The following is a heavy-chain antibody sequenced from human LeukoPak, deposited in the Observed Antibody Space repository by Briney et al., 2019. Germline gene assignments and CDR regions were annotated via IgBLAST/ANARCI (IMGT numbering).Heavy chain of an antibody. CDR2: MNPNSGNT. D-gene: IGHD3-10*01. V-gene: IGHV1-8*01. CDR1: GYTFTSYA. J-gene: IGHJ4*02. Sequence: ASVKLSRKAPGYTFTSYAINWVRQATGQGPEWMGWMNPNSGNTGYAQQFQGRVTMTRTTSTSTPYMELSSLRSDDTAVYYCARGWFGQLLQDYWGEGTLVTVSS. CDR3: ARGWFGQLLQDY.